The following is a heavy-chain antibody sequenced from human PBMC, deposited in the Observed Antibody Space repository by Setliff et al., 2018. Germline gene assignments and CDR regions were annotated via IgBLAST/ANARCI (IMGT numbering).Heavy chain of an antibody. Sequence: ASVKVSCKASGYTFTSYDINWVRQATGQGLEWMGWMNPNRGNTGYAQKFQGRVTITRNTSISTAYMELSSLRSEDTAVYYCARVKVIVGATPRTYYMDVWGKGTTVTVSS. CDR1: GYTFTSYD. CDR3: ARVKVIVGATPRTYYMDV. CDR2: MNPNRGNT. D-gene: IGHD1-26*01. J-gene: IGHJ6*03. V-gene: IGHV1-8*03.